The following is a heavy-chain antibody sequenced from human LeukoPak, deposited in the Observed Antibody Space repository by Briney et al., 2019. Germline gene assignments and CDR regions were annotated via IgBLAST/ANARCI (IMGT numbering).Heavy chain of an antibody. CDR2: ISSNGGST. V-gene: IGHV3-64D*09. D-gene: IGHD5-24*01. CDR3: VKDFGDAYNYFDF. CDR1: GFTFSSYA. J-gene: IGHJ4*02. Sequence: GGSLRLSCAASGFTFSSYAMSWVRQAPGKGLEYVSVISSNGGSTYYADPVKGRFTISRDNSKNTLYLQMISLRDEDAAVYYCVKDFGDAYNYFDFWGQGTPVTVSS.